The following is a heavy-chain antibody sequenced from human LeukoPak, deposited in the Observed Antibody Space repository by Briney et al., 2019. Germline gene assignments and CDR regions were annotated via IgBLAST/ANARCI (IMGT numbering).Heavy chain of an antibody. J-gene: IGHJ4*02. CDR1: GYTFTSYD. CDR3: ARRFPGLGSPITY. D-gene: IGHD3-10*01. Sequence: ASVKVSCKASGYTFTSYDINWVRQATGQGLEWMGWMNPNSGNTGYAQKFQGRVTMTRNTSISTAYMEPSSLRSEDTAVYYCARRFPGLGSPITYWGQGTLVTVSS. CDR2: MNPNSGNT. V-gene: IGHV1-8*01.